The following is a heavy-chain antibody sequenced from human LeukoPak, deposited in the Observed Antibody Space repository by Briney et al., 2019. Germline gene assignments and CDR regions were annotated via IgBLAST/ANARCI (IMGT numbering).Heavy chain of an antibody. CDR3: ARDGRYCSSTSYARNSDAFDI. Sequence: GGSLRLSCAASGFTFSSYAMHWVRQAPGKGLEWVAVISYDGSNKYYADSVKGRFTISRDNSKNTLYLQMNSLRAEDTAVYYCARDGRYCSSTSYARNSDAFDIWGQGTMVTVSS. V-gene: IGHV3-30-3*01. CDR2: ISYDGSNK. D-gene: IGHD2-2*01. CDR1: GFTFSSYA. J-gene: IGHJ3*02.